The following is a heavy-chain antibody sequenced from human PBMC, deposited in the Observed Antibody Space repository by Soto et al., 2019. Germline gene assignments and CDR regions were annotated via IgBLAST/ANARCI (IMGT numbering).Heavy chain of an antibody. V-gene: IGHV3-30-3*01. D-gene: IGHD6-19*01. CDR3: ARDYPSNPESIAVAGTPPDYFDY. CDR2: ISYDGSNK. Sequence: QVQLVESGGGVVQPGRSLRLSCAASGFTFSSYAMHWVRQAPGKGLEWVAVISYDGSNKYYADSVKCRFTISRDNSKNTLYLQMNSLRAEDTAVYYCARDYPSNPESIAVAGTPPDYFDYWGQGTLVTVSS. J-gene: IGHJ4*02. CDR1: GFTFSSYA.